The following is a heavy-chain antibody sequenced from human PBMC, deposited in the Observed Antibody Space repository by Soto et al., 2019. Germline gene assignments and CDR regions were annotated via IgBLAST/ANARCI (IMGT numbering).Heavy chain of an antibody. V-gene: IGHV1-2*02. CDR1: GYTFTSYG. CDR2: INPNSGGT. D-gene: IGHD6-19*01. J-gene: IGHJ4*02. CDR3: ARVLTWLDRCFDY. Sequence: GASVKVSCKASGYTFTSYGISWVRQAPGQGLEWMGWINPNSGGTNYAQKFQGRVTMTRDTSISTAYMELSRLRSDDTAVYYCARVLTWLDRCFDYWGQGTLVTVSS.